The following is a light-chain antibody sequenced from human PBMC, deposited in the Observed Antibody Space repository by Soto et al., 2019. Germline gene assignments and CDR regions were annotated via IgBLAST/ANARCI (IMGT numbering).Light chain of an antibody. J-gene: IGKJ1*01. V-gene: IGKV1-5*01. CDR1: PSISSS. Sequence: DIQMTQSPSTLSASVGDRVSIACRASPSISSSLAWYQQKPGKAPKLLIYDASSLESGVTSRFSGSGSGTEFTLSINSLQPQDFATYYCQQYHRYSWTFGQGTKVEIK. CDR2: DAS. CDR3: QQYHRYSWT.